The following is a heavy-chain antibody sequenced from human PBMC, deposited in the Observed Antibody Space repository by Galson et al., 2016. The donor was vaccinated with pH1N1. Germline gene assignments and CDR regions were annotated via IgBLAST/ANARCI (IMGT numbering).Heavy chain of an antibody. D-gene: IGHD1-26*01. V-gene: IGHV3-21*01. Sequence: SLRLSCAASGFTFSYYSMNWVRQAPGQGLEWVASISSGGTDAYYADSLKGRFTISRDNAKNSLYLDMHRLGVDDPAVYWCARQGRPGVGSDRWGQGILVAVSA. J-gene: IGHJ5*02. CDR1: GFTFSYYS. CDR3: ARQGRPGVGSDR. CDR2: ISSGGTDA.